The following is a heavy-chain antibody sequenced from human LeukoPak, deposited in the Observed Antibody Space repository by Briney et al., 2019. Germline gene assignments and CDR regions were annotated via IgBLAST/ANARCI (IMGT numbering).Heavy chain of an antibody. CDR2: IRSSSSYI. V-gene: IGHV3-21*01. CDR1: GFTFSSYS. J-gene: IGHJ4*02. D-gene: IGHD6-19*01. CDR3: ARDPLHIAVAGIDY. Sequence: PGGSLRLSCAASGFTFSSYSMNWVRQAPGKGLEWVSSIRSSSSYIYYADSVKGRFTISRDNAKNSLYLQMNSLRAEDTAVYYCARDPLHIAVAGIDYWGQGTLVTVSS.